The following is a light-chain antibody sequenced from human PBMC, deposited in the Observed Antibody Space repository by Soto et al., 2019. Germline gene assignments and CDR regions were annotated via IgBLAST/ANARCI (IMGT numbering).Light chain of an antibody. J-gene: IGLJ1*01. V-gene: IGLV2-11*01. CDR2: AVS. CDR1: SSDIGTYNH. CDR3: SSYAGNYIHV. Sequence: QSALTQPRSVSGSPGQSVTISCTGTSSDIGTYNHVAWYQQHPGKAPKLMIFAVSKRPSGVPDRFSGSKSGNTASLTISGLQAEDEADYYCSSYAGNYIHVFATGTKVTVL.